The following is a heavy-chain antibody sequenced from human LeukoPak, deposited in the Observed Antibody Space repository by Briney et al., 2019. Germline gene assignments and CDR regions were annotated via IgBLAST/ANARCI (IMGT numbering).Heavy chain of an antibody. D-gene: IGHD4-11*01. Sequence: GGSLRLSCVASGFNFGDYYMNWVRQAPGKGLEWVAFIRYDESNKSYADSVKGRFTISRDNSKNTLYLQMNSLRAEDTAVYYCARDVMTTVTEDYWGQGTLVTVSS. CDR1: GFNFGDYY. CDR3: ARDVMTTVTEDY. CDR2: IRYDESNK. J-gene: IGHJ4*02. V-gene: IGHV3-30*02.